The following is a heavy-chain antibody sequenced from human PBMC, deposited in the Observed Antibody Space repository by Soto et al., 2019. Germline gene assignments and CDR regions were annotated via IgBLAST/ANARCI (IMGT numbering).Heavy chain of an antibody. CDR2: LYSGYDT. J-gene: IGHJ4*02. V-gene: IGHV3-66*01. Sequence: EVQLVESGGGLVHPGGSLRLSCAASGFTVSNNYMTWVRQAPGEGLEWVSVLYSGYDTYYADSVKGRFAISRDNSKNTVYLQMNSLRVEDTAVYYCSRCWAVTGRYFDSWGQGTLVIVSS. D-gene: IGHD2-21*02. CDR1: GFTVSNNY. CDR3: SRCWAVTGRYFDS.